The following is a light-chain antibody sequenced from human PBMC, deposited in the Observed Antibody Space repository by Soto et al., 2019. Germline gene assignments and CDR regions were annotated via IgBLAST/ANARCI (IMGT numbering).Light chain of an antibody. CDR2: GAT. CDR3: QQSYSAPLT. Sequence: DIQMTHSPSSLSASVGDRVTITCRASQSISTYFIWYQQKPGKAPKLLIYGATSLQSGVPSRFSGSGSGTDFTLTISSLQPEDFATYYCQQSYSAPLTFGGGTKVDIK. V-gene: IGKV1-39*01. J-gene: IGKJ4*01. CDR1: QSISTY.